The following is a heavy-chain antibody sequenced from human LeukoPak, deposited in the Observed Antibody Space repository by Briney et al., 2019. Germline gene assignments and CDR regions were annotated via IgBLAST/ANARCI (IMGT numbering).Heavy chain of an antibody. J-gene: IGHJ5*02. Sequence: PGGSLRLSCAASGFTFSSYAMNWVRQAPGKGLEWVSSISSSSYIYYADSVKGRFTISRDNAKNSLYLQMNSLRAEDTAVYYCARDLTYYYDSSGYSSWGQGTLVTVSS. V-gene: IGHV3-21*01. CDR3: ARDLTYYYDSSGYSS. D-gene: IGHD3-22*01. CDR1: GFTFSSYA. CDR2: ISSSSYI.